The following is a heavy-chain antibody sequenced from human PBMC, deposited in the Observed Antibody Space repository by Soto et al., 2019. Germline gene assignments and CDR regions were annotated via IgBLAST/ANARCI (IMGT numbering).Heavy chain of an antibody. CDR1: GFTVSSNY. V-gene: IGHV3-53*01. J-gene: IGHJ5*02. CDR2: IYSGGST. CDR3: SSMIVPGALDP. Sequence: EVQLVESGGGLIQPGGSLRLSCAASGFTVSSNYMSWVRQAPGKGLEWVSVIYSGGSTYFADSVKGRFTISRDNSKNTLYLQMNSLRAEHTAVYYCSSMIVPGALDPWGQGTLVTVSS. D-gene: IGHD3-22*01.